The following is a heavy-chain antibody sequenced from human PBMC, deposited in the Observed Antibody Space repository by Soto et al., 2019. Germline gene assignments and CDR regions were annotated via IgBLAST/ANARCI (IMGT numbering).Heavy chain of an antibody. CDR2: ISSSSSYI. CDR3: ARVGSAAVAGIDY. CDR1: GFTFSSYS. Sequence: GGSLSLSCAASGFTFSSYSMNWVRQAPGKGLEWVSSISSSSSYIYYADSVKGRFTISRDNAKNSLYLQMNSLRAEDTAVYYCARVGSAAVAGIDYWGQGTLLTSPQ. J-gene: IGHJ4*02. D-gene: IGHD6-19*01. V-gene: IGHV3-21*01.